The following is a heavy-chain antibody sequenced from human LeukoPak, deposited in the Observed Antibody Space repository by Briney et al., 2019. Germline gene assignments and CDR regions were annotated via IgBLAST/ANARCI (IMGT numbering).Heavy chain of an antibody. CDR1: GYTFTTYY. CDR2: INSKNGGT. CDR3: ARDPAQTYYYDP. Sequence: ASVKVSCKASGYTFTTYYLHWVRQAPGQGLEWMGWINSKNGGTKYAQKFQDRVTMTRDTSISTAYMELSRLTSDDTAVYYCARDPAQTYYYDPWGQGTLVTVSS. V-gene: IGHV1-2*02. D-gene: IGHD3-22*01. J-gene: IGHJ4*02.